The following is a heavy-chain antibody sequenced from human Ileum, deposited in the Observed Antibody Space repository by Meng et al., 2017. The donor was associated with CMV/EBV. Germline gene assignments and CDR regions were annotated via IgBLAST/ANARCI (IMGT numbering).Heavy chain of an antibody. Sequence: SGFVFSTYIVHWFRQPPGQGLEWVALMVNGGHNKDSADSVQGRFVVSRDNSRNPLYLQINSLRVEDSAVYYCARDWAAGHSYYLDSWGQGTLVTVSS. D-gene: IGHD4-23*01. CDR2: MVNGGHNK. J-gene: IGHJ4*02. V-gene: IGHV3-33*01. CDR1: GFVFSTYI. CDR3: ARDWAAGHSYYLDS.